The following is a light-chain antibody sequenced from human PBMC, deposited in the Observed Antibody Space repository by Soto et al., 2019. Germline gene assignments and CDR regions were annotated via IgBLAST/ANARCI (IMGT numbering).Light chain of an antibody. J-gene: IGKJ3*01. Sequence: EIVMTQSPDTLSVSPGERATLSCRASQSVRSSLAWYQQKPGQAPRLLIYGAYTRATGIPARFSGSGSGTEFTLTIRSLQSEDFATYYCQQYYSYPRTFGPGTKVDIK. CDR3: QQYYSYPRT. CDR2: GAY. CDR1: QSVRSS. V-gene: IGKV3-15*01.